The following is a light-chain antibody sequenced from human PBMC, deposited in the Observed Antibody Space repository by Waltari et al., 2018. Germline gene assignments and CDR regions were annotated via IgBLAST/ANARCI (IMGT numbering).Light chain of an antibody. V-gene: IGLV1-44*01. Sequence: HSVLTQPPSASGTPGQRVTLSCSGTSSNIGDTLVTWYQQFPGMAPKLLIYRNNQRPSGVPDRFSGSKSGTSASLAISGLQSEDEADYYCATWDDDLRTYVFGTATKVTVL. CDR3: ATWDDDLRTYV. CDR2: RNN. J-gene: IGLJ1*01. CDR1: SSNIGDTL.